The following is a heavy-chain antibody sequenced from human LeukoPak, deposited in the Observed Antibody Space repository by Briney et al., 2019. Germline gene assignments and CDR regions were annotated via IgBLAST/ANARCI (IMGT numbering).Heavy chain of an antibody. CDR3: TRSDHDTSGEFDY. V-gene: IGHV1-2*06. J-gene: IGHJ4*02. CDR1: GYTFTDYY. CDR2: INPNSGGT. D-gene: IGHD3-22*01. Sequence: GASVKVSCKASGYTFTDYYMHWVRQAPGQGLEWTGRINPNSGGTNYAQKFQGRVTMTRDTSISTASMELSSLRSDDTAVYYCTRSDHDTSGEFDYWGQGTLVTVSS.